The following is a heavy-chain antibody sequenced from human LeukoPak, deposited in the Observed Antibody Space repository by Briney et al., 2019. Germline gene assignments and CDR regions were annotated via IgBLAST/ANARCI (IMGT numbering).Heavy chain of an antibody. Sequence: SETLSLTCAVSGGSISSSNWWSWVRQPPGKGLEWIGEIYHSGSTNYNPSLKSRVTISVDKSKNQFSLKLSSVTAADTAVYYCARVKSPYGSGSYYKPPHFDYWGQGTLVTVSS. CDR3: ARVKSPYGSGSYYKPPHFDY. CDR1: GGSISSSNW. D-gene: IGHD3-10*01. V-gene: IGHV4-4*02. CDR2: IYHSGST. J-gene: IGHJ4*02.